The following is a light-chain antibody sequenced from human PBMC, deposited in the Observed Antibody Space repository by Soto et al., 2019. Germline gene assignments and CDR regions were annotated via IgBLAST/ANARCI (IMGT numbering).Light chain of an antibody. V-gene: IGKV3-20*01. CDR2: GAS. CDR3: QQYGSSPRLT. CDR1: QSVSSNY. Sequence: EIVLTQSPGTLSLSPGERASLSCRASQSVSSNYLAWYQQTPGQAPRLLIYGASSRATGIPDRFSGSGSGTDFTLTISRLEPEDFAMYYCQQYGSSPRLTFGGGTKV. J-gene: IGKJ4*01.